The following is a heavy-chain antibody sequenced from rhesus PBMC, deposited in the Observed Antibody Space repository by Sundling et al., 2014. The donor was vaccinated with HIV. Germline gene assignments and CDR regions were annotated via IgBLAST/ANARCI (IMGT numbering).Heavy chain of an antibody. D-gene: IGHD3-34*01. Sequence: EVQLVESGGGLVQPGGSLKLSCAASGFTFSSCDMSWVRQAPGKGLEWVSGINSGGGSTYYADSVKGRFTISRDNSKNTLSLEMNSLRPEDTAVYYCAKDGGDYYDVIPQRQPIYWGQGALVTVSS. V-gene: IGHV3-103*01. J-gene: IGHJ4*01. CDR3: AKDGGDYYDVIPQRQPIY. CDR2: INSGGGST. CDR1: GFTFSSCD.